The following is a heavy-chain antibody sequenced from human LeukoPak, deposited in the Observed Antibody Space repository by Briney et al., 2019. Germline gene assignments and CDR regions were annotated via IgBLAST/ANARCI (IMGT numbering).Heavy chain of an antibody. CDR3: ARVSGPGMNEYFHL. CDR2: ISGGGDIT. CDR1: GFTFSTFA. D-gene: IGHD3-10*01. V-gene: IGHV3-23*01. Sequence: GGSLRLSCAASGFTFSTFAMSWVRQAPGKGLEWVSLISGGGDITYYADSMKGRFTISRDNSKNTLYLQMNSLRAEDTAVYYCARVSGPGMNEYFHLWGQGTLVTVSS. J-gene: IGHJ1*01.